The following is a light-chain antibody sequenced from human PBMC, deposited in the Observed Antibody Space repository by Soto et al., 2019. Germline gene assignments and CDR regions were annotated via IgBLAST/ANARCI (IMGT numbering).Light chain of an antibody. CDR2: GAS. CDR1: QGVGTN. J-gene: IGKJ2*01. CDR3: QPYNKWPGT. Sequence: EIVMTQAPATLSVSPGEGATLSCRASQGVGTNLAWYQQKPGQAPRLLFYGASTRATGFPARFSGSGSGTEFPLTISSLQSEDFAVYYCQPYNKWPGTFGRGTKLEIK. V-gene: IGKV3-15*01.